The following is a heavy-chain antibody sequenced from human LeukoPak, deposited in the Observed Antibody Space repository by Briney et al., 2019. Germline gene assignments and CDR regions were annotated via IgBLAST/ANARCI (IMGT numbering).Heavy chain of an antibody. V-gene: IGHV3-30-3*01. J-gene: IGHJ4*02. CDR1: GGSISSSN. Sequence: LSLTCAVSGGSISSSNWWSWVRQAPGKGLEWVAVISYDGSNKYYADSVKGRFTISRDNSKNTLYLQMNSLRVEDTAVYYCARDPSLTMVRGVIITAYPDYWGQGTLVTVSS. CDR2: ISYDGSNK. D-gene: IGHD3-10*01. CDR3: ARDPSLTMVRGVIITAYPDY.